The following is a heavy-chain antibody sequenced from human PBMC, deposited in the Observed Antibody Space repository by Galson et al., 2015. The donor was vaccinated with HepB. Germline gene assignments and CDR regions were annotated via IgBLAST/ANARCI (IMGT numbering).Heavy chain of an antibody. CDR1: GFTFSSYA. CDR3: ARDGAPGKELDY. CDR2: ISYDGSNK. D-gene: IGHD1-26*01. V-gene: IGHV3-30*04. Sequence: SLRVSCAASGFTFSSYAMHWVRQAPGKGLEWVAVISYDGSNKYYADSVKGRFTISRDNSKNTLYLQMNSLRAEDTAVYYCARDGAPGKELDYWGQGTLVTVSS. J-gene: IGHJ4*02.